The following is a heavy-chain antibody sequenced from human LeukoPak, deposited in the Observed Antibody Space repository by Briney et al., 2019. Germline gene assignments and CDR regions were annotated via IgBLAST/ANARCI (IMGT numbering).Heavy chain of an antibody. J-gene: IGHJ5*02. CDR3: ARDRITIFGGGEGFDP. CDR2: IYIGGST. V-gene: IGHV3-66*01. Sequence: GGSLRLSCAASGFTVSSNYMSWVRQAPGKGLEWVSVIYIGGSTYYADSVKGRFTISRDNSKNTLYLKMKSLRAEETAVYYCARDRITIFGGGEGFDPWGQGTLVTVSS. D-gene: IGHD3-3*01. CDR1: GFTVSSNY.